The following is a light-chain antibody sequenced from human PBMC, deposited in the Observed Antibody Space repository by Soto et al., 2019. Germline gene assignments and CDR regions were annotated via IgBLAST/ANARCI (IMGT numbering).Light chain of an antibody. CDR3: QQYNSFPWA. CDR1: QSIGTW. V-gene: IGKV1-5*03. Sequence: DIPMTQSPSTLSASVGDRVTITCRASQSIGTWLAWYQQKPGRAPGVLIYKESDLERGVSSRFSGGGSGTEFTLTITSLQPDDFGTYYCQQYNSFPWAFGQGTKVE. J-gene: IGKJ1*01. CDR2: KES.